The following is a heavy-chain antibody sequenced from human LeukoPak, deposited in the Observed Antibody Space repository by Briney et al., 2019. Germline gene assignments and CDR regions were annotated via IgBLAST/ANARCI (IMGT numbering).Heavy chain of an antibody. Sequence: SETLSLTCTVSGGSISSYYWSWIRQPPGKGLEWIGYICYSGSTNYNPSLKSRVTISVDTSKNQFSLKLSSVTAADTAVYYCAPFLRGYFDYWGQGTLVTVSS. D-gene: IGHD2/OR15-2a*01. J-gene: IGHJ4*02. CDR1: GGSISSYY. CDR2: ICYSGST. CDR3: APFLRGYFDY. V-gene: IGHV4-59*01.